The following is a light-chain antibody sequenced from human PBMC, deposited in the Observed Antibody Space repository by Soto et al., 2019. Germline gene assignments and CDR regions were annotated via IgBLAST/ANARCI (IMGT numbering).Light chain of an antibody. CDR3: SSYTSNRTLV. Sequence: QSALTQPASVSGSPGQSITISCTGTSSDVGAYNYVSWYQQHPDKAPKLMIFEVSARPSGVSNRVSGSNSGNTASLTISGLQAEDEADYFCSSYTSNRTLVFVGGTKLTVL. V-gene: IGLV2-14*01. CDR1: SSDVGAYNY. CDR2: EVS. J-gene: IGLJ3*02.